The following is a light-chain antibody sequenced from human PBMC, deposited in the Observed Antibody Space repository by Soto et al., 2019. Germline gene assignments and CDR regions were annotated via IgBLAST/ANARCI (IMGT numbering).Light chain of an antibody. CDR2: EIN. CDR1: SSDVGAYDY. J-gene: IGLJ1*01. V-gene: IGLV2-8*01. Sequence: QSVLTQHPSASGSPGQSVTISCTGTSSDVGAYDYVSWYQQHPGKAPKLMIYEINKRPSGVPDRCSGSKSGNTASLTVSGLQAEDEADYYCSSFAGSNNVPYVFGTGTKVTVL. CDR3: SSFAGSNNVPYV.